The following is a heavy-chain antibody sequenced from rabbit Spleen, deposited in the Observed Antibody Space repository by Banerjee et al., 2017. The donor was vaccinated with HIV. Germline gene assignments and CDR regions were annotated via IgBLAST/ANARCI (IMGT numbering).Heavy chain of an antibody. V-gene: IGHV1S40*01. CDR2: IYTGSTGST. Sequence: QQLVESGGGLVKPGASLTLTCKASGFSFSSGYDMCWVRQAPGKGLEWIGCIYTGSTGSTYYASWAKGRFTISKTSSTTVTLQMTSLTPADTATYFCARDVDSGSAYQHQGFNLWGPGTLVTVS. D-gene: IGHD1-1*01. J-gene: IGHJ4*01. CDR1: GFSFSSGYD. CDR3: ARDVDSGSAYQHQGFNL.